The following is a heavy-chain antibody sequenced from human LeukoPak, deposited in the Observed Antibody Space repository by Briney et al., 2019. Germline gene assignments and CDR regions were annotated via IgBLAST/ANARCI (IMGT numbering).Heavy chain of an antibody. D-gene: IGHD2-2*01. V-gene: IGHV3-48*01. CDR2: ISSSSSTI. Sequence: GGSLRLSCAASGFTFSSYSMNWVRQAPGKGLEWVSYISSSSSTIYYADSVKGRFTISRDNAKNSLYLQMNSLRAEDTAVYYCARDTSRISSTGTVDYWGQGTLVTVSS. J-gene: IGHJ4*02. CDR3: ARDTSRISSTGTVDY. CDR1: GFTFSSYS.